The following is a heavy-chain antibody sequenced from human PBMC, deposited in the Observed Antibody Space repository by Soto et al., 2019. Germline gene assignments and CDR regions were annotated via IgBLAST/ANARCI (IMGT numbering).Heavy chain of an antibody. CDR1: GGSISSYY. J-gene: IGHJ5*02. V-gene: IGHV4-59*08. Sequence: QLQLQESGPGLVRPSETLSLTCTVSGGSISSYYWSWIRQPPGKGLEWIGFTYYTGTTNYNFSLKSRVTISVDRSKNLLSLKLISVTAADTAVYYCARHDDFWSGGFDPWGQGTLVTVSS. CDR2: TYYTGTT. CDR3: ARHDDFWSGGFDP. D-gene: IGHD3-3*01.